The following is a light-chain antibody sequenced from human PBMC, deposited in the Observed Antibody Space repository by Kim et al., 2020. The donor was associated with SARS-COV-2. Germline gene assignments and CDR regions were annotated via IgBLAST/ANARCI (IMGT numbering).Light chain of an antibody. CDR2: AAS. V-gene: IGKV1-8*01. CDR1: QGVSSY. CDR3: QQYYSYPPT. Sequence: GDSVTITCRASQGVSSYLAWHQQKPGRAPKLLIYAASTLQSGVPSRFSGSGSGTDFTLTISCLQSEDFATYYCQQYYSYPPTFGQGTKVDIK. J-gene: IGKJ1*01.